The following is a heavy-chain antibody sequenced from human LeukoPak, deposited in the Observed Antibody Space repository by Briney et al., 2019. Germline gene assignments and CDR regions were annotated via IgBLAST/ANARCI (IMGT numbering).Heavy chain of an antibody. V-gene: IGHV4-61*02. CDR3: ARGPYSYDSSGAFDI. CDR2: ISSSGST. Sequence: PSETLSLTCTVSGHSISSGEYYWSWLRQTAGKGLEWIGRISSSGSTNYNPSPKTRVTISEPTSQNTFSLELSSVTAADTAVYFCARGPYSYDSSGAFDIWGQGTKVTVSS. CDR1: GHSISSGEYY. D-gene: IGHD3-22*01. J-gene: IGHJ3*02.